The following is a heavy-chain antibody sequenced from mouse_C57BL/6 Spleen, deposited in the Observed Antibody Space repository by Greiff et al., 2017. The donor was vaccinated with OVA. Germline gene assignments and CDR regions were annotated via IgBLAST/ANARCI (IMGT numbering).Heavy chain of an antibody. J-gene: IGHJ4*01. Sequence: QVQLKQPGAELVKPGASVKLSCKASGYTFTSYWMHWVKQRPGQGLEWIGMIHPNSGSTNYNEKFKSKATLTVDKSSSTAYMQLSSLTSEDSAVYYCARSDIYYYAMDYWGQGTSVTVSS. CDR2: IHPNSGST. CDR1: GYTFTSYW. V-gene: IGHV1-64*01. CDR3: ARSDIYYYAMDY. D-gene: IGHD3-3*01.